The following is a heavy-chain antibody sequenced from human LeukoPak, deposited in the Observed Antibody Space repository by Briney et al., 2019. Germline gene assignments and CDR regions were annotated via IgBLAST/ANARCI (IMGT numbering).Heavy chain of an antibody. D-gene: IGHD5-18*01. V-gene: IGHV1-69*13. CDR2: IIPIFGTA. Sequence: SVKVTCKASGGTFSSYAISWVRQAPGQGLEWMGGIIPIFGTANYAQKFQGRVTITADESTSTAYMELSSLRSEDTAVCYCTGYSLDYYFDYWGQGTLVTVSS. CDR1: GGTFSSYA. J-gene: IGHJ4*02. CDR3: TGYSLDYYFDY.